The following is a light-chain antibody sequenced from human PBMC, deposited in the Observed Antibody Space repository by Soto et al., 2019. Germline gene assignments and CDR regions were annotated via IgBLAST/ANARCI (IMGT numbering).Light chain of an antibody. V-gene: IGKV1-9*01. J-gene: IGKJ1*01. Sequence: IQLTQSPSSLSASLGYRVTATCGASQGISSYLAWYQQKPGKAPKLLIYAASTLQSGVPSRFSGSGSGTDFTLTISSLQTEDFATYYCKQLNSYPLTFGKGTNVDIK. CDR2: AAS. CDR1: QGISSY. CDR3: KQLNSYPLT.